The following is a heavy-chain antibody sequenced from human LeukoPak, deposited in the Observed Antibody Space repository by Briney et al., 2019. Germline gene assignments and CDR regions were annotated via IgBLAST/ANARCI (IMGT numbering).Heavy chain of an antibody. D-gene: IGHD3-22*01. V-gene: IGHV4-39*01. CDR2: IYYSGST. Sequence: SETLSFTCTVSGGSISCSSYYWGWLRQPPGKGLEWIGRIYYSGSTYYYPSLKSRVTISGDTSKNQFSLKLSSVTAADTAVYYCARQEYYDSSGYYQALSFSDYWGQGTLVTVSS. CDR1: GGSISCSSYY. CDR3: ARQEYYDSSGYYQALSFSDY. J-gene: IGHJ4*02.